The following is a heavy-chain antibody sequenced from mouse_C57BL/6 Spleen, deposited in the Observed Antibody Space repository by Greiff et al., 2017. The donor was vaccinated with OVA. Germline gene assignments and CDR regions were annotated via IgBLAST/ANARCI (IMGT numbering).Heavy chain of an antibody. D-gene: IGHD1-1*01. CDR1: GYTFTSYW. Sequence: QVQLQQPGAELVKPVASVKLSCKASGYTFTSYWMQWVKQRPGQGLEWIGELDPSDIYTTYNQQFKGKATLTVDTSSSTAYMPLRSLTSEDAAVYYCARSSYYYGRSELSWYFDVWGTGTTGTVSS. J-gene: IGHJ1*03. CDR3: ARSSYYYGRSELSWYFDV. V-gene: IGHV1-50*01. CDR2: LDPSDIYT.